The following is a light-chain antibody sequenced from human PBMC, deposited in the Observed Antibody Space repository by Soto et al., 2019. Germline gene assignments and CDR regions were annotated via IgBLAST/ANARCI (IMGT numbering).Light chain of an antibody. CDR3: SSFTSISTVV. CDR2: EVS. V-gene: IGLV2-14*01. CDR1: SSDVGGYNY. J-gene: IGLJ3*02. Sequence: QSALTQPASVSGSPGQSITISCTGTSSDVGGYNYVSWYQQHPGKAPKLIIYEVSNRPSGVSNRFSGSKSGNTASLTISGLQAENETDYYCSSFTSISTVVFGGGTQLTVL.